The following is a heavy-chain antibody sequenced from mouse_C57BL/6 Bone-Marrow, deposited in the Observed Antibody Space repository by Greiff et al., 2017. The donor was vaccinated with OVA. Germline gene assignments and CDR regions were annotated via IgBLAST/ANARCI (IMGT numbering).Heavy chain of an antibody. Sequence: EVQLQQSGPELVKPGASVKISCKASGYSFTDYNMNWVKQRNGKSLEWIGVINPNYGTTSYNQKFKGKATLTVDNSSSTTYMQLNSLTSEDSAVYYCAFYYGSSYRYFDVWGTGTTVTVSS. CDR3: AFYYGSSYRYFDV. CDR1: GYSFTDYN. J-gene: IGHJ1*03. CDR2: INPNYGTT. D-gene: IGHD1-1*01. V-gene: IGHV1-39*01.